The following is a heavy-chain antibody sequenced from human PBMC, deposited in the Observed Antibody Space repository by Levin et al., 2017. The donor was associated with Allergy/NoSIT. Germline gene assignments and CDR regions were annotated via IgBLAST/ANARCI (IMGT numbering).Heavy chain of an antibody. J-gene: IGHJ4*02. CDR3: ARSTNYYDSRGYYFYPS. Sequence: GGSLRLSCKASGYTFTSYDINWVRQATGQGLEWMGWMNPNSGNTGYAQKFQGRVTMTRNTSISTAYMELSSLRSEDTAVYYCARSTNYYDSRGYYFYPSWGQGTLVTVSS. CDR1: GYTFTSYD. D-gene: IGHD3-22*01. CDR2: MNPNSGNT. V-gene: IGHV1-8*01.